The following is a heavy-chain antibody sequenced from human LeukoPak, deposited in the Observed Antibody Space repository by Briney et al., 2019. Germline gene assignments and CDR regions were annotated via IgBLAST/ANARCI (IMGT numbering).Heavy chain of an antibody. CDR3: AGQLTMIRGYGMDV. J-gene: IGHJ6*02. CDR1: GYSFTSYW. CDR2: INPGNSDT. D-gene: IGHD3-10*01. V-gene: IGHV5-51*01. Sequence: GESLKISCKASGYSFTSYWIVWVRQMPGKGLEWMGFINPGNSDTRYSPSFQGQVTISADKSISTAYLQWSSLKASDTAMYYCAGQLTMIRGYGMDVWGQGTTVTASS.